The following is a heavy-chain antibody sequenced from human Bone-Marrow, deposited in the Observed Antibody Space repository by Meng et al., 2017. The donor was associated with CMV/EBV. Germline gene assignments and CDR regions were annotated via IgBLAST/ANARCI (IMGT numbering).Heavy chain of an antibody. CDR2: INHSGST. CDR3: ARGPPSITIFGVVIIPNWFDP. Sequence: GSLRLSCAVYGGSFSGYYWSWIRQPPGKGLEWIGEINHSGSTNYNPSLKSRVTISVDTSKNQFSLKLSSVTAADTAVYYCARGPPSITIFGVVIIPNWFDPWGQGTLVTFSS. J-gene: IGHJ5*02. V-gene: IGHV4-34*01. CDR1: GGSFSGYY. D-gene: IGHD3-3*01.